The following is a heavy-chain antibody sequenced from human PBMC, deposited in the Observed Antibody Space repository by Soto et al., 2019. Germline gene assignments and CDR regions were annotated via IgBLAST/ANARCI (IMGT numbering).Heavy chain of an antibody. J-gene: IGHJ5*02. CDR3: ARVRRGGGVNWFDP. D-gene: IGHD3-16*01. CDR1: GGSISSGGYY. V-gene: IGHV4-31*03. Sequence: QVQLQESGPGLVKPSQTLSLTCTVSGGSISSGGYYWSWIRQHPGKGLEWIGYIYYSGSTYYNPSVKSRVTISVDTSKNQFSLKLSSVTAADTAVYYCARVRRGGGVNWFDPWGQGTLVTVSS. CDR2: IYYSGST.